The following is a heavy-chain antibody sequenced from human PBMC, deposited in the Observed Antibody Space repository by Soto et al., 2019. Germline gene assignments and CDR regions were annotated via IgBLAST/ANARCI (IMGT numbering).Heavy chain of an antibody. CDR3: ATDELPADFLEWSEH. D-gene: IGHD2-2*01. CDR1: GGSISSYY. J-gene: IGHJ4*01. CDR2: IYYSGST. Sequence: SETLSLTCTVSGGSISSYYWSWIRQPPGKGLEWIGYIYYSGSTNYNPSLKSRVTISVDTSKNQFSLKLSSVTAADTAVYYCATDELPADFLEWSEHGDQGTLDAVSS. V-gene: IGHV4-59*01.